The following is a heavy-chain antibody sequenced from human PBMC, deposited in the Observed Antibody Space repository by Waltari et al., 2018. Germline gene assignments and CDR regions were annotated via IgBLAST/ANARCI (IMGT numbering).Heavy chain of an antibody. Sequence: QVQLVESGGGVVQPGRSLRLSCAASEFTFSSYAMHWVRQAPGKGLEWVAVSSYNERNIYYVDSVGGRFTISRDNSKKMLYLQMNSLRAEDTAVYYCARDYCDRRNCHGMDVWAKGPRSPSP. D-gene: IGHD3-22*01. CDR3: ARDYCDRRNCHGMDV. CDR1: EFTFSSYA. CDR2: SSYNERNI. J-gene: IGHJ6*02. V-gene: IGHV3-30*04.